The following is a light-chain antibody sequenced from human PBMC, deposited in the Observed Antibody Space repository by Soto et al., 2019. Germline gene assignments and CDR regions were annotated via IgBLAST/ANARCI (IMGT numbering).Light chain of an antibody. CDR1: SSDVGGYNY. CDR3: SSYTSSSTVV. V-gene: IGLV2-14*01. CDR2: DVS. J-gene: IGLJ2*01. Sequence: QLVLTQPASVSGSPGQSITISCTGTSSDVGGYNYVSWYQQHPGKAPKLMIYDVSNRPSGVSNRFSGSKSGNTASLTISGLQAEDEADYYCSSYTSSSTVVFCGGTKLTVL.